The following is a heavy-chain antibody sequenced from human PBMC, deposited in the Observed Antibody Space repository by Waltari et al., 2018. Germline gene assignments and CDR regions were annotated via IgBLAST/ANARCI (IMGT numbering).Heavy chain of an antibody. J-gene: IGHJ1*01. Sequence: QVQLVQSGAEVKKTGASVKVSCKASGYTFNDYVLHWVRQAPGQSLEWMGWINAGTGKTIYSQKFQGRVIITRDTSASTAYVELSSLASEDTAVYYCARTTHEIEDYAQYWGQGTLVTVSS. CDR2: INAGTGKT. D-gene: IGHD2-2*01. V-gene: IGHV1-3*01. CDR3: ARTTHEIEDYAQY. CDR1: GYTFNDYV.